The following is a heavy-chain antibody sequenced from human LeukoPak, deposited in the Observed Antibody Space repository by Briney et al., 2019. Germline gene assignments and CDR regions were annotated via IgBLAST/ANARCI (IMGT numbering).Heavy chain of an antibody. CDR1: GYTFTSYY. CDR3: ARGYPLDWNYFDY. CDR2: INPSDSIT. J-gene: IGHJ4*02. D-gene: IGHD3/OR15-3a*01. Sequence: ASVKVCCKASGYTFTSYYMHWVRQAPGQGLGWVRIINPSDSITTYAQKFQGRVTMTRDTSTSTVYMELSSLRSEDSAVYYCARGYPLDWNYFDYWGQGTLVTVSS. V-gene: IGHV1-46*01.